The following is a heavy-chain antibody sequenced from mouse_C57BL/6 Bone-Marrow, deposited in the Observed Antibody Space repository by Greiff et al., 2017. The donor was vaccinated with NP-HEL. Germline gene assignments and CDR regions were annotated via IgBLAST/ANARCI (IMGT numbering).Heavy chain of an antibody. D-gene: IGHD1-1*01. CDR2: IDPENGDP. CDR1: GFNIKDDY. CDR3: TTYYYGSSFDY. V-gene: IGHV14-4*01. Sequence: EVQLQQSGAELVRPGASVKLSCTASGFNIKDDYMHWVKQRPEQGLEWIGWIDPENGDPEYASKFQGKATILADTSSNTAYLQLSSLTSEDTAVYYCTTYYYGSSFDYWGQGTSVTVSS. J-gene: IGHJ4*01.